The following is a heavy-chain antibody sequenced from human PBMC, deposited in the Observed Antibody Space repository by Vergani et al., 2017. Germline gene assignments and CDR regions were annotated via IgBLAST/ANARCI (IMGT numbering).Heavy chain of an antibody. J-gene: IGHJ6*03. Sequence: EVQLVESGGGLVQPGGSLRLSCAASGFTFSSYWMSWVRQAPGKGLEWVTNIKQDGSEKYYVDSVKGRFTISRDNAKNSLYLQRNSLGADDTAVYYCARARYGSSTSCYAYYYYRDVWGKGTTVTVSS. CDR2: IKQDGSEK. CDR1: GFTFSSYW. V-gene: IGHV3-7*01. CDR3: ARARYGSSTSCYAYYYYRDV. D-gene: IGHD2-2*01.